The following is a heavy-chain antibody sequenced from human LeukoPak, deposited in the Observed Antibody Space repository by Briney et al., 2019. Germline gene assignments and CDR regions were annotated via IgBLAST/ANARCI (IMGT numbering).Heavy chain of an antibody. V-gene: IGHV4-4*08. Sequence: SETLSLTCTVSGGSISGYYWTWIRQPPGTGLEWIGYIYNSGSTKYNPSLERRVSISLDTSNNQFSLRLTSVTAADTAVYYCARGIAVAGTYYYYYGMDVWGQGTTVTVSS. D-gene: IGHD6-19*01. J-gene: IGHJ6*02. CDR2: IYNSGST. CDR1: GGSISGYY. CDR3: ARGIAVAGTYYYYYGMDV.